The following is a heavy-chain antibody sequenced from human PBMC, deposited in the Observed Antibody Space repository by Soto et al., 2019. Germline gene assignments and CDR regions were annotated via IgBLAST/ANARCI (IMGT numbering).Heavy chain of an antibody. Sequence: GGFLRLSCAASGFTFSSYAMSWVRQAPGKGLEWVSAISGSGGSTYYADSVKGRFTISRDNSKNTLYLQMNSLRAEDTAVYYCAKDTYDFWSGYYDPDFDYWGQGTLVTVSS. CDR3: AKDTYDFWSGYYDPDFDY. CDR1: GFTFSSYA. J-gene: IGHJ4*02. D-gene: IGHD3-3*01. V-gene: IGHV3-23*01. CDR2: ISGSGGST.